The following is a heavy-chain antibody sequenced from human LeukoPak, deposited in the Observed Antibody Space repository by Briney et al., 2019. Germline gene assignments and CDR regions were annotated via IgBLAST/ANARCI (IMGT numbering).Heavy chain of an antibody. Sequence: GGSLRLSCAASGFTLSSYEMNWVRQAPGKGLEWVSYVSSSGGGMLYADSVKGRFTISRDNAKNSLSLQMGSLRAEDTAVYYCARDLYGSGGDAFDIWGQGTMVTVSS. CDR2: VSSSGGGM. J-gene: IGHJ3*02. CDR3: ARDLYGSGGDAFDI. CDR1: GFTLSSYE. V-gene: IGHV3-48*03. D-gene: IGHD3-10*01.